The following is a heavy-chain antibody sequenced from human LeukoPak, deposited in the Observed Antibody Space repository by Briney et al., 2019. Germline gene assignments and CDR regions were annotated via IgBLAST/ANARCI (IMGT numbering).Heavy chain of an antibody. D-gene: IGHD5-24*01. CDR3: ARGGYNFDP. CDR2: IHYTGGT. V-gene: IGHV4-59*01. CDR1: GDSISSYY. J-gene: IGHJ5*02. Sequence: PSETLSLTCTVFGDSISSYYWSWIRQPPGTGLEWIGYIHYTGGTNYNPSLKSRVTISIDTSKNQLSLRLTSVTAADTAVYYCARGGYNFDPWGQGFLVTVSS.